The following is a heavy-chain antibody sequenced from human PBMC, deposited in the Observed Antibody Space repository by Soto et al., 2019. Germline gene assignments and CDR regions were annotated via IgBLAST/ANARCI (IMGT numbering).Heavy chain of an antibody. CDR1: GFTFSSYA. V-gene: IGHV3-23*01. Sequence: GGSLRLSCAASGFTFSSYAMSWVRQAPGKGLEWVSAISSSGGNTYYADSVKGRFTISRDNAKNSLYLQMNSLRAEDTAVYYCARVHYHYYYMDVWGKGTTVTVSS. CDR3: ARVHYHYYYMDV. CDR2: ISSSGGNT. J-gene: IGHJ6*03.